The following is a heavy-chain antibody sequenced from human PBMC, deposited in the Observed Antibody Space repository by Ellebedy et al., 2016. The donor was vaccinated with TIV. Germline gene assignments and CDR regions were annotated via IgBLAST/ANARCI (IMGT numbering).Heavy chain of an antibody. J-gene: IGHJ5*02. V-gene: IGHV3-48*03. CDR3: ASDSLDSSGWYCCGS. CDR1: TFSFSTYD. D-gene: IGHD6-19*01. Sequence: PGGSLRLSCPASTFSFSTYDMNWFRQAPGKRLEWLSFIRRSAGVIKYADSVRGRFTISRDNAKNSLYLQMNSLRAEETAVYYCASDSLDSSGWYCCGSWGQGTLVTVSS. CDR2: IRRSAGVI.